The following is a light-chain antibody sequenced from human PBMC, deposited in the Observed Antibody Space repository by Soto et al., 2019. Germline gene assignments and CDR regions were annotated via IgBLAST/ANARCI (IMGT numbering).Light chain of an antibody. V-gene: IGLV2-8*01. J-gene: IGLJ1*01. Sequence: QSALTQPPSASGSPGQSVTISCTGTSSDIGGYTYVSWYQHHPGKAPKLMIYEVSKRPSGVPDRFSGSKSGNTASLTVSGLQAEDEADYYCSSFADSNSYVFGTGTKVTV. CDR3: SSFADSNSYV. CDR2: EVS. CDR1: SSDIGGYTY.